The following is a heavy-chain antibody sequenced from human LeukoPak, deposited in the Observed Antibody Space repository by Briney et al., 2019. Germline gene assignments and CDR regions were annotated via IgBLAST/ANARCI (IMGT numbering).Heavy chain of an antibody. Sequence: ASVKVSCKASGYTFTSYGISWVRQAPGQGLEWMGWISAYNGNTNYAQKLQGRVTMTTDTSTSTAYIELRSLRSDDTAVYYCATNTNIAVAGTEYAFDIWGQGTMVTVSS. J-gene: IGHJ3*02. D-gene: IGHD6-19*01. V-gene: IGHV1-18*01. CDR1: GYTFTSYG. CDR3: ATNTNIAVAGTEYAFDI. CDR2: ISAYNGNT.